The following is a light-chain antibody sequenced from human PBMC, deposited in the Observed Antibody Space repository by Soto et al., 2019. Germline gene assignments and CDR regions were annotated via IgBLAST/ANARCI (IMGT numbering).Light chain of an antibody. Sequence: AIQLTQSPSSLSASVGDRVTITCRASQGVSSALAWYQQKPGKPPKVLIYDGSSLQSGVPLRFRGSGSGTEFTLTITGLQPEDFGTYYCQHFQKDPSTYGQGTRLEIK. CDR1: QGVSSA. CDR2: DGS. V-gene: IGKV1D-13*01. CDR3: QHFQKDPST. J-gene: IGKJ5*01.